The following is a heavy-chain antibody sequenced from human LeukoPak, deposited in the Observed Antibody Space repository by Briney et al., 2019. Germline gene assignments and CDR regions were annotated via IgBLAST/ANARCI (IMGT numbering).Heavy chain of an antibody. Sequence: GGSLRLSCAASGFTFSSYSMSWVRQAPGEGLEWVAHIKQDGGEENYVGSVKGRFTVSRDNAKNSVLLQMNSLRAEDTAVYYCAKDRLGIAVAGTVYWGQGTLVTVSS. D-gene: IGHD6-19*01. V-gene: IGHV3-7*01. CDR1: GFTFSSYS. J-gene: IGHJ4*02. CDR2: IKQDGGEE. CDR3: AKDRLGIAVAGTVY.